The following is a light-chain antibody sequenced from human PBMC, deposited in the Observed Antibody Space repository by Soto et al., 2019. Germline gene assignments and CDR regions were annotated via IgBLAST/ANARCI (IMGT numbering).Light chain of an antibody. V-gene: IGKV3-11*02. CDR1: QSVSRF. Sequence: EIVLTQSPATLSLFLGESATLSCTTSQSVSRFLGWYQLKPGQSPRLLIYDASNRATGIPARFSGGGVGRNFSLTISSLEPEDFAIYYCQQRINWPLTFGGGTKVDIK. CDR3: QQRINWPLT. J-gene: IGKJ4*01. CDR2: DAS.